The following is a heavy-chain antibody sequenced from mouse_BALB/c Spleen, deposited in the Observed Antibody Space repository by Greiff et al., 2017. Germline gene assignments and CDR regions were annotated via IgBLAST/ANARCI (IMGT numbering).Heavy chain of an antibody. D-gene: IGHD2-14*01. J-gene: IGHJ3*01. CDR3: ARGYDDSWFAY. V-gene: IGHV5-4*02. CDR1: GFTFSDYY. CDR2: ISDGGSYT. Sequence: EVQLQESGGGLVKPGGSLKLSCAASGFTFSDYYMYWVRQTPEKRLEWVATISDGGSYTYYPDSVKGRFTISRDNAKNNLYLQMSSLKSEDTAMYYCARGYDDSWFAYWGQGTLVTVSA.